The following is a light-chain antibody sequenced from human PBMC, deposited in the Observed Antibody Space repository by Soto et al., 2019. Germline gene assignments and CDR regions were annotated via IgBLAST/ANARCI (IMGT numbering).Light chain of an antibody. J-gene: IGKJ5*01. V-gene: IGKV3-11*01. Sequence: EIVLTQSPASLSLSPGERATLSCRASQSVNSNLAWYQHKPGQAPRLLIYDASNRATGIPARFSGSGSGTDFTLTVSRLETEDFAVYYCQHGSDWPPFTFGQGTRLE. CDR2: DAS. CDR3: QHGSDWPPFT. CDR1: QSVNSN.